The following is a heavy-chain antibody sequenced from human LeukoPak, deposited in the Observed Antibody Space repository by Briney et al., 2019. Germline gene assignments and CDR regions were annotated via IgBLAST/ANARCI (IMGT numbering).Heavy chain of an antibody. J-gene: IGHJ4*02. CDR1: GFTFSSYG. V-gene: IGHV3-30*03. CDR2: ISYDGSNK. Sequence: AGRSLRLSCAASGFTFSSYGMHWVRQAPGKGLEWVAVISYDGSNKYYADSVKGRFTISRDNSKNTLYLQMNSLRAEDTAVYYCGSASSGWPLDYWGQGTLVTVSS. D-gene: IGHD6-19*01. CDR3: GSASSGWPLDY.